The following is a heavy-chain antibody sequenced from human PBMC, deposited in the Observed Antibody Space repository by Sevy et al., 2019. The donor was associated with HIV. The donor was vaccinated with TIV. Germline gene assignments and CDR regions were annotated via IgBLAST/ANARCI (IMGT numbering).Heavy chain of an antibody. Sequence: SETLSLTCTVSGGSISSSSYYWDWIRQPPGKGLEGIGSIYYSGSTYYHPSLKSRVTISVYTSKNQFSLKLSSVTAADTAVYYCARGLAVAGTYFDYWGQGTLVTVSS. CDR2: IYYSGST. D-gene: IGHD6-19*01. CDR3: ARGLAVAGTYFDY. V-gene: IGHV4-39*01. J-gene: IGHJ4*02. CDR1: GGSISSSSYY.